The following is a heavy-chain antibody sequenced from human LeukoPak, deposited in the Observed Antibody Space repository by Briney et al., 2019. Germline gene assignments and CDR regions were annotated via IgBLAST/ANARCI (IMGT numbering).Heavy chain of an antibody. Sequence: GGSLRLSCAASGFTFSDYYMSWIRQAPGEGLEWVSYISSSGSTIYYADSVKGRFTISRDNAKNSLYLQMNSLRAENTAVYYCARLLGLIQYGMDVWGQGTTVTVSS. CDR3: ARLLGLIQYGMDV. V-gene: IGHV3-11*01. CDR1: GFTFSDYY. J-gene: IGHJ6*02. D-gene: IGHD5-18*01. CDR2: ISSSGSTI.